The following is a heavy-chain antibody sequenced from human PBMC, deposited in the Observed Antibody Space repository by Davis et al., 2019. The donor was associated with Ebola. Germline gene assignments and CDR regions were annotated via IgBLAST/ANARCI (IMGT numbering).Heavy chain of an antibody. J-gene: IGHJ4*02. CDR1: GGSFSGYY. Sequence: SETLSHTCAAYGGSFSGYYWSWIRQLPGKGLEWIGEIYDSGSTNYNPSLKSRVTISVDTSKNQFSLKLSSVTAPDTAVYYCARGGARTYYYGSGKYSSEYYFDYWGQGTLVIVSS. CDR2: IYDSGST. D-gene: IGHD3-10*01. V-gene: IGHV4-34*01. CDR3: ARGGARTYYYGSGKYSSEYYFDY.